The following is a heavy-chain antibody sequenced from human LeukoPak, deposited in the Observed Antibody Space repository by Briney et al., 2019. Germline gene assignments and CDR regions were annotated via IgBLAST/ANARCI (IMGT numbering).Heavy chain of an antibody. CDR3: ARGFRGLAAV. CDR1: GGSISSYY. D-gene: IGHD6-13*01. Sequence: SETLSLTFTVSGGSISSYYWSWIRQPPGKGLEWIGYIYYSGSTNYNPSLKSRVTISVDTSKNQFSLKLSSVTAADTAVYYCARGFRGLAAVWGQGTLVTVSS. V-gene: IGHV4-59*01. CDR2: IYYSGST. J-gene: IGHJ4*02.